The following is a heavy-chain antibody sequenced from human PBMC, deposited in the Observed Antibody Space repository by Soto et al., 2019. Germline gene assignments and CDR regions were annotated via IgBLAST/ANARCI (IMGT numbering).Heavy chain of an antibody. Sequence: SETLSLTCSFSGDSVTSHYLTWIRQSPEKGLEWIGYMHYTGFSHYNPSLKSRLTISVDRSKNQFTLQLTSVTAEDTAVYYCARGEPRFMEWLLLSEYFDPWGQGTLVTVSS. CDR3: ARGEPRFMEWLLLSEYFDP. V-gene: IGHV4-59*02. J-gene: IGHJ5*02. CDR1: GDSVTSHY. CDR2: MHYTGFS. D-gene: IGHD3-3*01.